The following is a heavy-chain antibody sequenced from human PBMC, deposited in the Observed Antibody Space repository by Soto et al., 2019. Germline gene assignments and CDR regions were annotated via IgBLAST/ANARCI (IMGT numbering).Heavy chain of an antibody. CDR3: AVAVAGPTAIGY. CDR1: GLTLSGTW. D-gene: IGHD6-19*01. Sequence: EVQLVESGGGLVRPGGSLGLSVAAPGLTLSGTWRHWVGQPPGKGRGWVPRIISDGSSTSYADSVKGRFTISRDNAKNTLYLQMNSLRAEDTAVYYCAVAVAGPTAIGYWGQGTLVTVSS. V-gene: IGHV3-74*01. J-gene: IGHJ4*02. CDR2: IISDGSST.